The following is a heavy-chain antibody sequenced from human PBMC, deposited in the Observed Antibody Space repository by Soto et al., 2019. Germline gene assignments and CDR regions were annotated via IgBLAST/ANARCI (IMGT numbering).Heavy chain of an antibody. CDR2: MNPNSGNT. V-gene: IGHV1-8*01. CDR1: GYTFTSYD. D-gene: IGHD6-25*01. Sequence: ASVKVSGKASGYTFTSYDINWVRQATGQGLEWMGWMNPNSGNTGYAQKFQGRVTMTRNTSISTAYMELSSLRSEDTAVYYCAREAEAEKTATIDYYYGMAVWGQGTTVTVSS. CDR3: AREAEAEKTATIDYYYGMAV. J-gene: IGHJ6*02.